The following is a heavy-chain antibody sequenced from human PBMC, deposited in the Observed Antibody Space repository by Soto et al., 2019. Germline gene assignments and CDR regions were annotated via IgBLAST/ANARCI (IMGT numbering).Heavy chain of an antibody. J-gene: IGHJ4*02. CDR3: ARDLYHGDY. CDR2: INTGNGNT. V-gene: IGHV1-3*04. CDR1: GYTFTSYS. D-gene: IGHD2-2*01. Sequence: QVQLVQSGAEVKKPGASVKISCKASGYTFTSYSMYWVRQAPGQTLEWMGWINTGNGNTRYSQKFQGRFTFTRDTPANTAYMELSSLRSEDTAVYYCARDLYHGDYWGQGTLVTVSS.